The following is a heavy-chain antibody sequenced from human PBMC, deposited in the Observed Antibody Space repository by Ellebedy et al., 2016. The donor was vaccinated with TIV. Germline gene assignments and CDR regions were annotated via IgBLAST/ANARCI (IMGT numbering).Heavy chain of an antibody. V-gene: IGHV3-21*01. CDR1: GFTFSSYS. CDR3: ARDGDNWNYPRRFDY. J-gene: IGHJ4*02. CDR2: ISSSSSYI. D-gene: IGHD1-7*01. Sequence: GESLKISCAASGFTFSSYSMNWVRQAPGKGLEWVSSISSSSSYIYYADSVKGRFTISRDNAKNSLYLQMNSLRAEDTAVYYCARDGDNWNYPRRFDYWGQGTLVTVSS.